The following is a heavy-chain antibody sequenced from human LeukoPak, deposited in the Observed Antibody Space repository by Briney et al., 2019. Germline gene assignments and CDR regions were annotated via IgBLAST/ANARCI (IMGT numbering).Heavy chain of an antibody. CDR3: ARWWGEMATGFDY. CDR1: GGSISSYY. Sequence: SETLSLTCTVSGGSISSYYWSWIRQPPGKGLEWIGNIYYSGSTNYNPSLKSRVTISVDTSKNQFSLKLSSVTAADTAMYYCARWWGEMATGFDYWGQGTLVTVSS. CDR2: IYYSGST. V-gene: IGHV4-59*01. D-gene: IGHD5-24*01. J-gene: IGHJ4*02.